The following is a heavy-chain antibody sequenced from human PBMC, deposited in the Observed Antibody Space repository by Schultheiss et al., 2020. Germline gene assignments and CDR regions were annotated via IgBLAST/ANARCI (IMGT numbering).Heavy chain of an antibody. Sequence: GGSLRLSCAASGFTFSSYSMNWVRQAPGKGLEWVSYISSSSSTIYYADSVRGRFTISRDNSKNTLYLQMNSLRAEDTAVYYCARVRRYSNAPDGMDVRGQGTTVTVSS. CDR1: GFTFSSYS. CDR2: ISSSSSTI. J-gene: IGHJ6*02. V-gene: IGHV3-48*01. CDR3: ARVRRYSNAPDGMDV. D-gene: IGHD4-11*01.